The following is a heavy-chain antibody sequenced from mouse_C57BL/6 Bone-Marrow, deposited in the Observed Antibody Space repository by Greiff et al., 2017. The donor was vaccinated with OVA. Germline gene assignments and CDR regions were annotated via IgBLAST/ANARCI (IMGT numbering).Heavy chain of an antibody. Sequence: VQLQQSGPGLVQPSQSLSITCTVSGFSLTSYGVHWVRQSPGKGLEWLGVIWSGGSTDYNAAFISRLSISKDNSKSQVFFKMNSLQADYTAIYYCARKSPLDYAMDYWGQGTSVTVSS. CDR3: ARKSPLDYAMDY. V-gene: IGHV2-2*01. CDR2: IWSGGST. CDR1: GFSLTSYG. J-gene: IGHJ4*01.